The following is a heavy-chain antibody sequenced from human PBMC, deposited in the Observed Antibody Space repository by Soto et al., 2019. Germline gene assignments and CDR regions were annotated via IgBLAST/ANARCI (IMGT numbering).Heavy chain of an antibody. J-gene: IGHJ6*02. Sequence: GVLRLSCAASGFTFDDYTMHWVRQAPGKGLEWVSLISWDGGSTYYADSVKGRFTISRDNSKNSLYLQMNSLRTEDTALYYCAKEYSSSSGYYYYGMDVWGQGTTVTVSS. CDR1: GFTFDDYT. D-gene: IGHD6-6*01. CDR3: AKEYSSSSGYYYYGMDV. CDR2: ISWDGGST. V-gene: IGHV3-43*01.